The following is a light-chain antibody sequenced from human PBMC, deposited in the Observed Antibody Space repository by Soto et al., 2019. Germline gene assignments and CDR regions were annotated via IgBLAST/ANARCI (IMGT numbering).Light chain of an antibody. Sequence: IQMTQSPSSLSASVGDRVTITCRASQAIRDDLAWYQQKPGKAPNLLIYAASNLQSGVPSRFSGSGSGTAFTLTISSLQPEDFATYYFLQYYTYPRTFGHGTKVDI. CDR2: AAS. CDR1: QAIRDD. V-gene: IGKV1-6*01. CDR3: LQYYTYPRT. J-gene: IGKJ1*01.